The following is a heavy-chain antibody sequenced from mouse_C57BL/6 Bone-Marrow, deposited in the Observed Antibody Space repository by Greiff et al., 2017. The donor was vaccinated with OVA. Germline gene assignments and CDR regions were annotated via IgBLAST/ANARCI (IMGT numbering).Heavy chain of an antibody. CDR2: IWSGGST. D-gene: IGHD1-1*01. V-gene: IGHV2-2*01. CDR3: ARITTVGRAMDY. J-gene: IGHJ4*01. CDR1: GFSLTSYG. Sequence: VKLMESGPGLVQPSQSLSITCTVSGFSLTSYGVHWVRQSPGKGLEWLGVIWSGGSTDYNAAFISRLSISKDNSKSQVFFKMNSLQTDDTAIYYCARITTVGRAMDYWGQGTSVTVSS.